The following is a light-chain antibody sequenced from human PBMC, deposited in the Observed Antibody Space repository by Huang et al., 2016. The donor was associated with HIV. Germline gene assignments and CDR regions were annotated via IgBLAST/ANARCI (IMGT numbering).Light chain of an antibody. Sequence: DIQMTQFPTSLSASVEDRVTITCRAGQAIDKYLNWYKQKSGIAPRLLIYGASKLQSGVPSRFSGRASGTHFSLTINSLQPDDSAIYYCQQSYRTPRTFGQGTNLEI. J-gene: IGKJ2*01. V-gene: IGKV1-39*01. CDR1: QAIDKY. CDR2: GAS. CDR3: QQSYRTPRT.